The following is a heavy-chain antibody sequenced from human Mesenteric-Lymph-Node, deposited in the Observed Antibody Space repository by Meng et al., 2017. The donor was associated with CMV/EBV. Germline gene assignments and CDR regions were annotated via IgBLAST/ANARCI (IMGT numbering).Heavy chain of an antibody. CDR2: IYYSGST. J-gene: IGHJ3*02. CDR1: GGSISSSSYY. V-gene: IGHV4-39*07. D-gene: IGHD4-17*01. Sequence: GSLRLSCTVSGGSISSSSYYWGWIRQPPGKGLEWIGSIYYSGSTYYNPSLKSRVTISVDTSKNQFSLKLSSVTAADTAVYYCATDYGDYGAFDIWGQGTMVTVSS. CDR3: ATDYGDYGAFDI.